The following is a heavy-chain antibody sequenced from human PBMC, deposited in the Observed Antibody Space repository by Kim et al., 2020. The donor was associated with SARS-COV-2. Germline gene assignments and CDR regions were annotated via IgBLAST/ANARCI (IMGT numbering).Heavy chain of an antibody. Sequence: SNPPLKSRVTISVDTSKNQFSLRLSSVIAADTAVYYCARDRDGYNYNFDYWGQGTLVTVSS. V-gene: IGHV4-39*07. CDR3: ARDRDGYNYNFDY. D-gene: IGHD5-12*01. J-gene: IGHJ4*02.